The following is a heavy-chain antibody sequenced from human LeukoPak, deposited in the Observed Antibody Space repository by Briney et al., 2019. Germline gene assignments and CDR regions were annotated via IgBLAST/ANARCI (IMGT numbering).Heavy chain of an antibody. V-gene: IGHV1-2*04. J-gene: IGHJ6*02. CDR1: GYTFTGYY. D-gene: IGHD6-19*01. CDR3: ARDLDSGWYYYYGMDV. CDR2: INPNSGGT. Sequence: ASVKVSCKASGYTFTGYYMHWVRQAPGQGLEWMGWINPNSGGTNYAQKFQGWVTMTRDTSISTAYMELSRLRSDDTAVYYCARDLDSGWYYYYGMDVWGQGTTVTVSS.